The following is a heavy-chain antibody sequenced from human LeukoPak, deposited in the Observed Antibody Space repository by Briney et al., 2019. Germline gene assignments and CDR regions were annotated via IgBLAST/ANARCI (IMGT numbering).Heavy chain of an antibody. CDR2: SYSEEWVPISSGGGSS. CDR3: ARDVQGVGAFDF. J-gene: IGHJ3*01. V-gene: IGHV3-53*01. D-gene: IGHD3-16*01. CDR1: GFTVNTDH. Sequence: GGSLRLSCAASGFTVNTDHMSWVRQAPGKGLEWVAISYSEEWVPISSGGGSSQYAESVKGRFTISRDNSRSTLSLQMNSLRAEDTAVYYCARDVQGVGAFDFWGQGTMVTVSS.